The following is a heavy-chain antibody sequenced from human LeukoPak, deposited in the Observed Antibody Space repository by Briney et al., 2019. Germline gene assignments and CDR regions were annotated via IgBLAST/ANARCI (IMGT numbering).Heavy chain of an antibody. V-gene: IGHV4-59*08. CDR3: ARHATLYGSGSYYYY. CDR1: GGSISSYY. D-gene: IGHD3-10*01. J-gene: IGHJ4*02. Sequence: SETLSLTCTVSGGSISSYYWSWIRQPPGKGLEWIGYIYYSGSTNYNPSLKSRVTISVDTFKNEFSLKLSSVTAADTAVYYCARHATLYGSGSYYYYWGQGTLVTVSS. CDR2: IYYSGST.